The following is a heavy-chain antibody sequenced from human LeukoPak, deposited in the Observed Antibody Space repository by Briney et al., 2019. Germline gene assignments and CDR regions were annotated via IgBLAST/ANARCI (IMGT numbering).Heavy chain of an antibody. CDR3: AKDRYGSGSYYNNY. CDR1: GFTFSSYG. V-gene: IGHV3-33*06. J-gene: IGHJ4*02. D-gene: IGHD3-10*01. Sequence: GGSLRLSCAASGFTFSSYGMHWVRQAPGKGLEWVAVIWYDGSNKYYADSVKGRFTISRDNSKNTLYLQMNSLRAEDTAVYYCAKDRYGSGSYYNNYWGQGTLVTVSS. CDR2: IWYDGSNK.